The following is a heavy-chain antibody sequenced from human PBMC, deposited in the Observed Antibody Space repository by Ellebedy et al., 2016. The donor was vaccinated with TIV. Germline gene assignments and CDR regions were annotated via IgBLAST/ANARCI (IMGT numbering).Heavy chain of an antibody. D-gene: IGHD6-13*01. CDR2: IFYSGST. CDR1: GGSIRSYY. CDR3: ARDSSSWQD. Sequence: MPSETLSLTCTVSGGSIRSYYWSWIRQPQGKGLEWIGYIFYSGSTNYNPSLKSRVTISVDTSKNQRSLKLSSVTAADTAVYFCARDSSSWQDWGQGTLVTVSS. V-gene: IGHV4-59*01. J-gene: IGHJ4*02.